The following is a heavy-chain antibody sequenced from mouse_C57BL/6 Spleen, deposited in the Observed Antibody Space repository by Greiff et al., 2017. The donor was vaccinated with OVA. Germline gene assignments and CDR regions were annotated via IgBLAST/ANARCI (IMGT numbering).Heavy chain of an antibody. CDR1: GFSLTSYG. V-gene: IGHV2-5*01. D-gene: IGHD1-1*01. Sequence: QVQLQQSGPGLVQPSQSLSITCTVSGFSLTSYGVHWVRQSPGKGLEWLGVIWRGGSTDYNEAFMSRLSITKDNSKSQVFFKMKSLQADDTAIYYVAKIYYYGSSYGAMDYWGQGTSVTVSS. CDR2: IWRGGST. J-gene: IGHJ4*01. CDR3: AKIYYYGSSYGAMDY.